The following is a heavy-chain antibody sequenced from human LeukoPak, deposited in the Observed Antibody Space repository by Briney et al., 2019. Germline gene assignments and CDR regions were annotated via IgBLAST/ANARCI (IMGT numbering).Heavy chain of an antibody. CDR1: GGSISTYY. CDR2: INHSGST. Sequence: SETLSLTCTVSGGSISTYYWSWIRQPPGKGLEWIGEINHSGSTNYNPSLKSRVTISVDTSKNQFSLKLSSVTAADTAVYYCARRVDLTYYYGSGSTPQFDCWGQGTLVTVSS. J-gene: IGHJ4*02. D-gene: IGHD3-10*01. CDR3: ARRVDLTYYYGSGSTPQFDC. V-gene: IGHV4-34*01.